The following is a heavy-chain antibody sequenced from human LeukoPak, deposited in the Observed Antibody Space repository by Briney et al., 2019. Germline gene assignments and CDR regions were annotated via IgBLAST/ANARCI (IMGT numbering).Heavy chain of an antibody. D-gene: IGHD3-22*01. CDR1: GGSISSSSYY. CDR3: ARGDSSGYYFPDAFDI. CDR2: IYYSGST. V-gene: IGHV4-39*07. Sequence: PSETLSLTCTVSGGSISSSSYYWGWIRQPPGKGLEWIGSIYYSGSTYYNPSLKSRVTISVDTSKNQFSLKLSSVTAADTAVYYCARGDSSGYYFPDAFDIWGQETMVTVSS. J-gene: IGHJ3*02.